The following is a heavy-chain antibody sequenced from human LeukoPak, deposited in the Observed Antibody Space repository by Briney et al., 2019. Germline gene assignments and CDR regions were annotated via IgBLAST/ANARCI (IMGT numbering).Heavy chain of an antibody. CDR1: GYDFITYP. V-gene: IGHV1-18*01. CDR2: ISPYNDNT. J-gene: IGHJ4*02. CDR3: ARVATIWGSHRYFDY. Sequence: ASVKVSCKASGYDFITYPLIWVRQAPGQGLEWMGRISPYNDNTDLAQNLQGRVTMTTDTSTSTGYMELRGLTSDDTAVFFCARVATIWGSHRYFDYWGQGTLVTVSS. D-gene: IGHD3-16*02.